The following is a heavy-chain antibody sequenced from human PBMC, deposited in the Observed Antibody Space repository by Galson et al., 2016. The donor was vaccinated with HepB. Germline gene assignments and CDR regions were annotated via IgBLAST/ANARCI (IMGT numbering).Heavy chain of an antibody. CDR1: GYTFTAYY. V-gene: IGHV1-2*04. D-gene: IGHD5-18*01. CDR2: INPHSGGT. Sequence: SVKVSCKASGYTFTAYYIHWVRQAPGQGLEWMGWINPHSGGTNYAQKFQGWVTMTRDTSISTTYMELRRLRSDDTAMYYCARERDASMASYYYYGMDVWGQGTTVTVSS. J-gene: IGHJ6*02. CDR3: ARERDASMASYYYYGMDV.